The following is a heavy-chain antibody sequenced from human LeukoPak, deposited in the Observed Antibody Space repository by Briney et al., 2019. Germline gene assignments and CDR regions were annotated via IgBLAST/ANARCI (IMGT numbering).Heavy chain of an antibody. Sequence: GRSLRLSCAASGFTFSSYAMHWVRQAPGKGLEWVAVISYDGSNKYYADSVKGRLTISRDNSKNTLYLQMNSLRAEDTAVYYCARDPFYCSGGSCYSLSYYYYYMDVWGKGTTVTVSS. CDR1: GFTFSSYA. J-gene: IGHJ6*03. CDR3: ARDPFYCSGGSCYSLSYYYYYMDV. V-gene: IGHV3-30*04. CDR2: ISYDGSNK. D-gene: IGHD2-15*01.